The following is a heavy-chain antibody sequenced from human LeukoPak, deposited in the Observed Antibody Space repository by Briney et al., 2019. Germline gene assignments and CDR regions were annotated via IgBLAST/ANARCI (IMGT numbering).Heavy chain of an antibody. J-gene: IGHJ4*02. CDR1: GGSISSYY. V-gene: IGHV4-59*01. Sequence: SETLSLTCTVSGGSISSYYWSWIRQSPGKGLECIGYIHYTGSTNYNPSLKSRVTISVETSKNQFSLKLKSVTAADTAVYYCARDAYYDSSGYDYWGQGTLVTVSS. CDR2: IHYTGST. D-gene: IGHD3-22*01. CDR3: ARDAYYDSSGYDY.